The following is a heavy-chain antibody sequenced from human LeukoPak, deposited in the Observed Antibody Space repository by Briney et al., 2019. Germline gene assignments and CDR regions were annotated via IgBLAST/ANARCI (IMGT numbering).Heavy chain of an antibody. CDR2: ISSSSSTI. J-gene: IGHJ4*02. D-gene: IGHD3-10*01. CDR3: ARDGFMVRGVFDY. Sequence: GGSLRLSCAASGFTFSIYSMNWVRQAQGKGLEWVSYISSSSSTIYYADSVKGRFTISRDNAKNSLYLQMNSLRAEDTAVYYCARDGFMVRGVFDYWGQGTLVTVSS. V-gene: IGHV3-48*01. CDR1: GFTFSIYS.